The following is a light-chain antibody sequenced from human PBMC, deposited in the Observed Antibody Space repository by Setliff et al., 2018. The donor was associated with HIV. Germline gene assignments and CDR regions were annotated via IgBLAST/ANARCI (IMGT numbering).Light chain of an antibody. CDR3: SSYTSSSTYV. V-gene: IGLV2-14*02. Sequence: QSALTQPASVSGSPGQSITISCTGTSSDIGSYNLVSWYQQHPGKAPKVMIYEVTKRPSGVSNHFSGSKSGNTASLTISGLQAEDEADYYCSSYTSSSTYVFGTGTKV. CDR1: SSDIGSYNL. CDR2: EVT. J-gene: IGLJ1*01.